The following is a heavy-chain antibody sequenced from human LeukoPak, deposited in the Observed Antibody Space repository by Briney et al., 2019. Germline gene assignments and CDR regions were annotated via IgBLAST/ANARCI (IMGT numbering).Heavy chain of an antibody. CDR3: ARVVVAAGFDP. D-gene: IGHD2-2*01. Sequence: GESLKISCKASGYTFTSYGTSWVRQAPGQGLEWMGWISAYNGNTNYAQKLQGRVTMTTETSTSTAYMELRSLRSDDTAVYYCARVVVAAGFDPWGQGTLVTVSS. J-gene: IGHJ5*02. V-gene: IGHV1-18*01. CDR1: GYTFTSYG. CDR2: ISAYNGNT.